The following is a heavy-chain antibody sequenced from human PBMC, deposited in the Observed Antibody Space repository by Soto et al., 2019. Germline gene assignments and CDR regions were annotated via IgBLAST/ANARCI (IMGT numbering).Heavy chain of an antibody. D-gene: IGHD3-16*01. V-gene: IGHV1-18*01. Sequence: QVKMVQSGAEVKKPGASVKVSCKASGYTVTNFGISWVRQAPGQGLEWMGWISAYNGNTNYAQNLQCRVTMTTDTSPSKAYMELRSLRSDDTAVYYCERGGTPIDYWGQGTLVNVS. CDR2: ISAYNGNT. J-gene: IGHJ4*02. CDR3: ERGGTPIDY. CDR1: GYTVTNFG.